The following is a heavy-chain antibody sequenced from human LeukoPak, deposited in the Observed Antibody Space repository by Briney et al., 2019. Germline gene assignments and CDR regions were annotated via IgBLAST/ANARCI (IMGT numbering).Heavy chain of an antibody. Sequence: PGGSLRLSCAASGFTFSSYSMNWVRQAPGKGLEWVSSISSSSSYIYYADSVKGRFTISRDNAKNSLYLQMNSLRAEDTAVYYCARSPRSSSDWFDPWGQGTLVTVSS. CDR1: GFTFSSYS. CDR2: ISSSSSYI. CDR3: ARSPRSSSDWFDP. V-gene: IGHV3-21*01. D-gene: IGHD2-2*01. J-gene: IGHJ5*02.